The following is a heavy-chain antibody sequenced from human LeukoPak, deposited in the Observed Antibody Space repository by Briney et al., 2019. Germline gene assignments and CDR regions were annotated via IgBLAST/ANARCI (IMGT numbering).Heavy chain of an antibody. CDR3: ARRPATSYSNYWYQTDF. CDR2: INGSSYTT. D-gene: IGHD6-13*01. J-gene: IGHJ4*02. V-gene: IGHV3-11*01. Sequence: PGGPLRLSCGASGFIFCDYYMSWIRHTPGKRLEGVSYINGSSYTTYAADAVKGLFTISRDNAKSSLYLQMNSLRAEDTAVYYCARRPATSYSNYWYQTDFWGQGTLVTVSS. CDR1: GFIFCDYY.